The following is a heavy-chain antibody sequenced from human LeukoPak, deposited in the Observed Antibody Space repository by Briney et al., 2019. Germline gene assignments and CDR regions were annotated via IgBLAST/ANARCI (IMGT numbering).Heavy chain of an antibody. V-gene: IGHV4-39*01. CDR1: GDSISGHSYF. CDR2: IHYIGST. D-gene: IGHD6-19*01. J-gene: IGHJ4*02. CDR3: AKTLPYSGGWRATFDF. Sequence: PSETLSLTCTVSGDSISGHSYFWGWIRQPPGKGLEWIGNIHYIGSTYYNPSLKSRVTISVDTSTNQFSLKLSSVTAADTAVYYCAKTLPYSGGWRATFDFWGQGTLVTVSS.